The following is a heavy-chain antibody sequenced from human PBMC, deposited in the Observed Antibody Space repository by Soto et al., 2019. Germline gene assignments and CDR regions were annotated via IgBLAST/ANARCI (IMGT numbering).Heavy chain of an antibody. V-gene: IGHV1-2*04. D-gene: IGHD3-3*01. CDR1: GYTFTGYY. Sequence: ASVKVSCKASGYTFTGYYMHWVRQAPGQGLEWMGWINPNSGGTNYAQKFQGWVTMTRDTSISTAYMELSRLRSDDTAVYHCARDEGGSYYVFWSGYQPYYYYGMDVWGQGTTVTVSS. J-gene: IGHJ6*02. CDR2: INPNSGGT. CDR3: ARDEGGSYYVFWSGYQPYYYYGMDV.